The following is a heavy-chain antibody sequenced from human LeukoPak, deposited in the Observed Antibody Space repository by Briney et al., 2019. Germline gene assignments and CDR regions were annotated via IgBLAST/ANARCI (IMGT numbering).Heavy chain of an antibody. CDR3: ARGGGYTVTTGTPLDY. CDR1: GFTVSSNC. CDR2: IYIGGST. Sequence: GGSLRLSCAASGFTVSSNCMSWVRQAPGKGLEWVSVIYIGGSTYYADSVKGRFTISRDNSKNTLYLQMNSLRAEDTAVYYCARGGGYTVTTGTPLDYWGQGTLVTVSS. D-gene: IGHD4-17*01. V-gene: IGHV3-53*01. J-gene: IGHJ4*02.